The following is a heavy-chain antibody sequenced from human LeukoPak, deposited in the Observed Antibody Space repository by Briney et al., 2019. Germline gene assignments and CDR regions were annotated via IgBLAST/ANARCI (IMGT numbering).Heavy chain of an antibody. D-gene: IGHD3-22*01. J-gene: IGHJ4*02. CDR1: GGSFSGYY. Sequence: SETLSLTCAVYGGSFSGYYWSWIRQPPGKGLEWIGEINHSGSTNYNPSLKSRVTISVDTSKNQFSLKLSSVTAADTAVYYCASYDSSGYYYYFDYWGQGTLVTVSS. V-gene: IGHV4-34*01. CDR3: ASYDSSGYYYYFDY. CDR2: INHSGST.